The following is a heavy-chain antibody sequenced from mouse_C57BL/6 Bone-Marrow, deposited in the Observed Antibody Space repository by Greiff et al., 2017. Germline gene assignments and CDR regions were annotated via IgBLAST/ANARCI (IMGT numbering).Heavy chain of an antibody. Sequence: QVQLQQPGAELVKPGASVKMSCKASGYTFTSYWITWVKQRPGQGLEWIGDIYPGSGSTNYNEKFKSKATLTVDTSSSTAYMQLSSLTSEDSAGYYCATGIYYDYDRVYAMDYWGQGTSVTVSS. D-gene: IGHD2-4*01. CDR1: GYTFTSYW. V-gene: IGHV1-55*01. CDR2: IYPGSGST. J-gene: IGHJ4*01. CDR3: ATGIYYDYDRVYAMDY.